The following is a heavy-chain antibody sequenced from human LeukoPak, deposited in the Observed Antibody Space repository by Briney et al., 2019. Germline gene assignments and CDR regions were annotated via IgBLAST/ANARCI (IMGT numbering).Heavy chain of an antibody. D-gene: IGHD4-17*01. CDR1: GGAITGYY. Sequence: PSETLSLTCTVSGGAITGYYWSWIRQPPGKGLEWIGYIYYSGSTNYNPSLKSRVTMSVDTSKKQFSPKLSSVTAADTAVYYCARGRPPHDYGTLFDYWGQGTLVTVSS. V-gene: IGHV4-59*01. J-gene: IGHJ4*02. CDR3: ARGRPPHDYGTLFDY. CDR2: IYYSGST.